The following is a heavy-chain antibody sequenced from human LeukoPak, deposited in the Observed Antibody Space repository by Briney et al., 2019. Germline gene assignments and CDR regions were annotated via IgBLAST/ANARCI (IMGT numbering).Heavy chain of an antibody. D-gene: IGHD5-24*01. V-gene: IGHV4-61*09. CDR3: ASGRRRDRDGYKSPGSWFDS. CDR2: TYDSGNT. Sequence: SQTLSLTCTVSGGSISSGGYFWAWTRQPAGKGLDWIGHTYDSGNTNYNPSLWSRVTISVDTSKNEFSLKLSSVTAADTAVYFCASGRRRDRDGYKSPGSWFDSWPQGTLVTVSS. J-gene: IGHJ5*01. CDR1: GGSISSGGYF.